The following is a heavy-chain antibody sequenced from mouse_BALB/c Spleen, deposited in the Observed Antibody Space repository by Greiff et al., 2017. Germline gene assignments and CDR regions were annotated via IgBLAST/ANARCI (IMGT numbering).Heavy chain of an antibody. J-gene: IGHJ3*01. CDR2: IYPGDGDT. V-gene: IGHV1-82*01. CDR3: ARSGITTAWFAY. Sequence: LVKPGASVKISCKASGYAFSSSWMNWVKQRPGQGLEWIGRIYPGDGDTNYNGKFKGKATLTADKSSSTAYMQLSSLTSVDSAVYFCARSGITTAWFAYWGQGTLVTVSA. D-gene: IGHD2-4*01. CDR1: GYAFSSSW.